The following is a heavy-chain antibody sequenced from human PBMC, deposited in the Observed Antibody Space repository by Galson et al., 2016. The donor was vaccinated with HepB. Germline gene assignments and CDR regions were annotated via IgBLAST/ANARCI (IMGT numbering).Heavy chain of an antibody. D-gene: IGHD6-19*01. CDR1: GASIGSDGYY. J-gene: IGHJ3*01. CDR3: ARRHTSGWHRDAFDF. CDR2: IHYSGAT. Sequence: SETLSLTCTVSGASIGSDGYYWGWIRQPPGKVLEWIGNIHYSGATFYNPSLRSRVTMSVDTSKSQFSLKLTSLTAADTAVYYCARRHTSGWHRDAFDFWGPGTLVTVSP. V-gene: IGHV4-39*01.